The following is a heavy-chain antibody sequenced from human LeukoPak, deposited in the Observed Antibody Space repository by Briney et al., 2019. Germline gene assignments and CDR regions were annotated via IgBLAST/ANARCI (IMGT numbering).Heavy chain of an antibody. CDR1: GYTLTELS. J-gene: IGHJ4*02. CDR3: AGASILTGYYPFDY. D-gene: IGHD3-9*01. CDR2: FDPEDGET. Sequence: ASVTVSCKVSGYTLTELSMHWVRQAPGKGLEWMGGFDPEDGETIYAQKFQGRVTMTEDTSTDTAYMELSSLRSEDTAVYYCAGASILTGYYPFDYWGQGTLVTVSS. V-gene: IGHV1-24*01.